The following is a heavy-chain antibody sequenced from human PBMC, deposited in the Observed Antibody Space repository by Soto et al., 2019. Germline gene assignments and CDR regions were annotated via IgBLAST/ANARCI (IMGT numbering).Heavy chain of an antibody. CDR3: ARRWVGPKVRGYSYGTLDY. CDR2: IWYDGSNK. J-gene: IGHJ4*02. Sequence: GGSLRLSCAASGFTFSSYGMHWVRQAPGKGLEWVAVIWYDGSNKYYADSVKGRFTISRDNSKNTLYLQMNSLRAEDTAVYYCARRWVGPKVRGYSYGTLDYWGQGTLVTVSS. V-gene: IGHV3-33*01. CDR1: GFTFSSYG. D-gene: IGHD5-18*01.